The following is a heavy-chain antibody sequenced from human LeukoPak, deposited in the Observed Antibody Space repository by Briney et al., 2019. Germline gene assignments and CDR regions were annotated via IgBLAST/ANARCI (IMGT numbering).Heavy chain of an antibody. D-gene: IGHD3-9*01. CDR3: AACSGGDWLRMFDY. Sequence: PSETLSLTCTVSVGSISSSSFYWGWIRQPPGKGLEWVGNIHYSGSTYYNPSLKCRVARFVDTSRNQFSLKLSSVPAADTAVYYCAACSGGDWLRMFDYWGQGTLVTVSS. J-gene: IGHJ4*02. CDR1: VGSISSSSFY. CDR2: IHYSGST. V-gene: IGHV4-39*01.